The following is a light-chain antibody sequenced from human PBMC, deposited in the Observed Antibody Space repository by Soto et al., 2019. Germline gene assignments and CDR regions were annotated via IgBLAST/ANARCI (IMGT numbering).Light chain of an antibody. Sequence: EIVVTQSPATLSLSPGERATLSCRASQSVSSYLAWYQQKPGQAPRLLIYDASNRATGIPARFSGSGSGTDFTLTISNLEPEDFAVYYCQQRSNWQGATFGGGTKVDI. CDR2: DAS. CDR3: QQRSNWQGAT. J-gene: IGKJ4*01. V-gene: IGKV3-11*01. CDR1: QSVSSY.